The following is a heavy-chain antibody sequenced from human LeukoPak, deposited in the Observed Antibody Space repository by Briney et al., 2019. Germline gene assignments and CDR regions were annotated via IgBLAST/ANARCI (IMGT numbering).Heavy chain of an antibody. CDR3: AQYGDGYTRAFDI. Sequence: SETLSLTCTVSGGSISSGDYYWSWIRQPPGKGLEWIGYIYYSGSTYYNSSLKSRLTISVDTSKNQFSLKLSSVTAADTAVYYCAQYGDGYTRAFDIWGQGTMVTVSS. D-gene: IGHD5-24*01. CDR2: IYYSGST. CDR1: GGSISSGDYY. J-gene: IGHJ3*02. V-gene: IGHV4-30-4*01.